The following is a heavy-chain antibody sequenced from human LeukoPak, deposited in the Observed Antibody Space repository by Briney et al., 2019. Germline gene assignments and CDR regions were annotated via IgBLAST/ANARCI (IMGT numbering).Heavy chain of an antibody. CDR2: IRSDGSIK. V-gene: IGHV3-30*02. J-gene: IGHJ4*02. Sequence: AGGSLRLSCAASGFTFSSYVMHWVRQSPGKGLEWVAFIRSDGSIKYYADSVKGRFTISRDISKNTLYLQMNSLRAEDTSVYYCAKDLPEPYFDYWGQGTLVTVSS. CDR3: AKDLPEPYFDY. CDR1: GFTFSSYV.